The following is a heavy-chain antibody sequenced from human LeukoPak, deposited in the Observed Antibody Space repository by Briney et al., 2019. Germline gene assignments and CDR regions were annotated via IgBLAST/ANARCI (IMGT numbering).Heavy chain of an antibody. CDR2: ISSSSLYI. CDR3: AKWSTNSGWYLGASDI. J-gene: IGHJ3*02. V-gene: IGHV3-21*01. Sequence: GESLRLSCAASGFTFSSYSMNWVRQAPGKGLEWVSSISSSSLYIYYADSVKGRFTISRDNSKNTLYLQMNSLRAEDTAVYYCAKWSTNSGWYLGASDIWGQGTMVTVSS. D-gene: IGHD6-19*01. CDR1: GFTFSSYS.